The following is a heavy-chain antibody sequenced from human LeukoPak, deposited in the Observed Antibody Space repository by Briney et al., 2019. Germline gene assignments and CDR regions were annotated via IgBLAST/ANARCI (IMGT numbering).Heavy chain of an antibody. D-gene: IGHD6-13*01. CDR1: GASIRNYY. Sequence: SEPLSLTCTVSGASIRNYYWSWIRQPPGKGLEWIGFFYYSGSTNYNPSLESRVAMSVDTSKTQFSLRLSPVTAAAAAIYDCARRYSSSWYVGFFDPWGQGTLVTVSS. CDR3: ARRYSSSWYVGFFDP. V-gene: IGHV4-59*08. CDR2: FYYSGST. J-gene: IGHJ5*02.